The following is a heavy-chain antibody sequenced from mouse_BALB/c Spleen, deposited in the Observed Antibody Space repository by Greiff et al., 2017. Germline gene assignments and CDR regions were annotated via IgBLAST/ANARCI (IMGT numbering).Heavy chain of an antibody. D-gene: IGHD2-10*01. CDR2: IDPANGNT. CDR1: GFNIKDPY. CDR3: ARSYYGNYYAMDY. J-gene: IGHJ4*01. V-gene: IGHV14-3*02. Sequence: VQLQQSGAELVKPGASVKLSCTASGFNIKDPYMHWVKQRPEQGLEWIGRIDPANGNTKYDPKFQGKATITADTSSNTAYLQLSSLTSEDTAVYYCARSYYGNYYAMDYWGQGTSVTVSS.